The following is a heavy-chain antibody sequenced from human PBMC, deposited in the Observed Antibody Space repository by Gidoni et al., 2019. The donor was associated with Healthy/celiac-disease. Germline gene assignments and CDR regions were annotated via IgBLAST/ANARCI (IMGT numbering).Heavy chain of an antibody. Sequence: EVQLVESGGGLVKPGGSLRLSCAASGFTFSSYSMNWVRQAPGKGLEWVSSISSSSSYIYYADSVKGRFTISRDNAKNSLYLQMNSLRAEDTAVYYCARDQAYCGGDCSPYYYYGMDVWGQGTTVTVSS. CDR3: ARDQAYCGGDCSPYYYYGMDV. J-gene: IGHJ6*02. CDR1: GFTFSSYS. V-gene: IGHV3-21*01. D-gene: IGHD2-21*02. CDR2: ISSSSSYI.